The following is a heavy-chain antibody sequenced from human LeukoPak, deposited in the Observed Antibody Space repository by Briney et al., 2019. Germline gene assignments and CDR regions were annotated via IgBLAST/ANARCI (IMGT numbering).Heavy chain of an antibody. D-gene: IGHD3-3*01. J-gene: IGHJ4*02. CDR3: ARVRFGGDFWSGYYTETPFDY. Sequence: SSETLSLTCAVYGGSFSGYYWSWIRQPPGKGLEWIGEINHSGSTNYNPSLKSRVTISVDTSKNQFSLKLSSVTAADTAVYYCARVRFGGDFWSGYYTETPFDYCGQGTLVTVSS. V-gene: IGHV4-34*01. CDR2: INHSGST. CDR1: GGSFSGYY.